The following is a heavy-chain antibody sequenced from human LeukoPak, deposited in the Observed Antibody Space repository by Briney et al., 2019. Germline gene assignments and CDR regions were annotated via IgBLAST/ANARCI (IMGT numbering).Heavy chain of an antibody. D-gene: IGHD6-19*01. CDR2: ISGSGGST. Sequence: GGSLRLSCAASGFTFSTYAMSWVRQAPGKGLECVSAISGSGGSTYSADSLKGRFTISRDNSKNTLYLQINSLRADDTAVFYCARGGLGSAFDNWGQGTLVTVSS. CDR3: ARGGLGSAFDN. V-gene: IGHV3-23*01. CDR1: GFTFSTYA. J-gene: IGHJ4*02.